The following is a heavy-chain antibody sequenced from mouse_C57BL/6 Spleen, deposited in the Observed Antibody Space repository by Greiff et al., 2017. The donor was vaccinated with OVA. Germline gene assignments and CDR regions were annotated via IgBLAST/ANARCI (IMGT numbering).Heavy chain of an antibody. D-gene: IGHD2-2*01. Sequence: VQLQQSGAELAKPGASVKLSCKASGYTFTSHWMHWVTQRPGQGLDWIGYINPSSVYIKYNQKFKDKATLTADKSSSTAYMQLLSLTYEDSAVYYCAIGGLPYYYANDDWGQGTSVTVSS. V-gene: IGHV1-7*01. J-gene: IGHJ4*01. CDR3: AIGGLPYYYANDD. CDR2: INPSSVYI. CDR1: GYTFTSHW.